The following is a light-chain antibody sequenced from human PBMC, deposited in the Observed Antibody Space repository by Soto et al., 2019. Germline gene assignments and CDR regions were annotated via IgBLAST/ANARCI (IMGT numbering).Light chain of an antibody. CDR1: QSLLYSNGYTY. CDR2: LGS. CDR3: MQAMQTPT. V-gene: IGKV2-28*01. Sequence: EIVMTQSPLSLPVTPGEPASISCRSSQSLLYSNGYTYLDWYLLKPGQSPQLLIYLGSNRASGVPDRFSGSGSGTDFTLKISRVEAEDVGVYYCMQAMQTPTFGQGTKVDIK. J-gene: IGKJ1*01.